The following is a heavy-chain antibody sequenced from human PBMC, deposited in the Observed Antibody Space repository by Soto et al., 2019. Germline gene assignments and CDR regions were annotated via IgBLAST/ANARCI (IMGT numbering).Heavy chain of an antibody. V-gene: IGHV4-39*01. CDR3: ARHLHIPTDAHFYHGMDL. CDR1: GGSMSSSRFY. Sequence: QLQLQESGPGLVKPSETLSLTCTVSGGSMSSSRFYWAWIRQPPGKGPEWVGSVYYRGSTYYNPSLKSRVSISVDTSKNQFSLNLGSVTVADRAVYYCARHLHIPTDAHFYHGMDLWGQGTTVTVSS. D-gene: IGHD2-2*02. J-gene: IGHJ6*02. CDR2: VYYRGST.